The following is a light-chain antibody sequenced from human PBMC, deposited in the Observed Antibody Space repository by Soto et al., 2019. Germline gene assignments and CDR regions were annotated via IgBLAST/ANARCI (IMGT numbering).Light chain of an antibody. CDR1: QSVRRY. J-gene: IGKJ4*01. CDR3: QQRSDWPLT. CDR2: DSS. Sequence: EIVLTQSPATLSLSPGERATLSCRASQSVRRYLAWYQQKPGQAPRLLIYDSSNRAAGIPARFSGSGSGTDFTLTISSLEPEDFAIYYCQQRSDWPLTFGGGTNVEIK. V-gene: IGKV3-11*01.